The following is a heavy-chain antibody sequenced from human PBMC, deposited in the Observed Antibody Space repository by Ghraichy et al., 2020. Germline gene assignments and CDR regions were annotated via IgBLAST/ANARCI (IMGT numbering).Heavy chain of an antibody. D-gene: IGHD3-22*01. CDR2: IRYDGSNK. Sequence: GGSLRLSCAASGFTFSSYGMHWVRQSPGKGLEWVAFIRYDGSNKYYADSVKGRFTISRDNSKNTLSLQMNSLSAEDTAVYYCAKESGDSSGYYIDFWGQGTLVTVSS. CDR1: GFTFSSYG. CDR3: AKESGDSSGYYIDF. J-gene: IGHJ4*02. V-gene: IGHV3-30*02.